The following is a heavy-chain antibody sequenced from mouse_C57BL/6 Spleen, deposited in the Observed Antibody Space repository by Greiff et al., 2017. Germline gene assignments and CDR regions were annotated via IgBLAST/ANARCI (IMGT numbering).Heavy chain of an antibody. CDR2: ISNGGGST. J-gene: IGHJ4*01. CDR1: GFTFSDYY. V-gene: IGHV5-12*01. Sequence: EVKLEESGGGLVQPGGSLKLSCAASGFTFSDYYMYWVRQTPEKRLEWVAYISNGGGSTYYPDTVKGRFTISRDNAKNTLYLQMSRLKSEDTAMYYCARQDLEGAMDYWGQGTSVTVAS. CDR3: ARQDLEGAMDY.